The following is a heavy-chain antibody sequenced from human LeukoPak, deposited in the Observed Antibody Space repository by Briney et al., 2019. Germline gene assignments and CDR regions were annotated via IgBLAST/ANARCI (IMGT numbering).Heavy chain of an antibody. CDR1: GYTFIGYY. J-gene: IGHJ4*02. Sequence: ASVKVSCKASGYTFIGYYMHWVRQAPGQGLEWMGWIHPNSGDTNYAQSFQGRVTMTRDTSINTAHMELSRLRSNDTAIYYCAIHTGTNSFFDFWGQGTLVTFSS. D-gene: IGHD3-10*01. V-gene: IGHV1-2*02. CDR3: AIHTGTNSFFDF. CDR2: IHPNSGDT.